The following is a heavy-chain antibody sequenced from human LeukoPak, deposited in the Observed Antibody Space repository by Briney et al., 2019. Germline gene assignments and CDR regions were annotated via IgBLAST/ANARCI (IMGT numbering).Heavy chain of an antibody. J-gene: IGHJ4*02. D-gene: IGHD2-15*01. CDR1: GFTFSSYS. V-gene: IGHV3-21*01. Sequence: PGGSLRLSCAASGFTFSSYSMNWVRQAPGKGLEWASSISSSSYIYYADSVKGRFTISRDNAKNSLYLQMNSLRAEDTAVYYCARDPPCSGGSCYSDYWGQGTLVTVSS. CDR3: ARDPPCSGGSCYSDY. CDR2: ISSSSYI.